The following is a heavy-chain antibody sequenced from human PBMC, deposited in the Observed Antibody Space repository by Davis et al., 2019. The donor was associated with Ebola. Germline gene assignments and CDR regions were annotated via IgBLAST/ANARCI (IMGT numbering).Heavy chain of an antibody. V-gene: IGHV4-61*09. CDR1: GGSISSGGYY. J-gene: IGHJ5*02. CDR3: ARGSGSGGLNWFDP. Sequence: SETLSLTCTVSGGSISSGGYYWSWIRQPAGKGLEWIGHIYTSGSTNYNPSLKSRVTISVDTSKNQFSLKLSSVTAADTAVYYCARGSGSGGLNWFDPWGQGTLVTVSS. D-gene: IGHD3-10*01. CDR2: IYTSGST.